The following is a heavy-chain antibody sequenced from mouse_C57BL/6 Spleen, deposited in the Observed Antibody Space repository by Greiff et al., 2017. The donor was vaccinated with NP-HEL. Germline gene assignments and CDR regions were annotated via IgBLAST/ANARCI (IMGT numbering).Heavy chain of an antibody. J-gene: IGHJ4*01. CDR2: ISSGGDYI. Sequence: EVKLVESGEGLVKPGGSLKLSCAASGFTFSSYAMSWVRQTPEKRLEWVAYISSGGDYIYSADTVKGPLTISRDNARNTLYLQMSSLKSEDTAMYYCTRGNYGSSYVGAMDYWGQGTSVTVSS. D-gene: IGHD1-1*01. V-gene: IGHV5-9-1*02. CDR3: TRGNYGSSYVGAMDY. CDR1: GFTFSSYA.